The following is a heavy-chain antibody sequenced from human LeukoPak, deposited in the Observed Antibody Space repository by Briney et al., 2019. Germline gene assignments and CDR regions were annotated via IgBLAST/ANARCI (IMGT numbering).Heavy chain of an antibody. J-gene: IGHJ4*02. CDR1: GGSFSGYY. CDR2: INNSGST. CDR3: ARLGIAARPGFIAAAN. Sequence: SETLSLTCTVSGGSFSGYYWSWIRQPPGKGLERIGEINNSGSTNYNPSLKSRVTISVDTSKNQFSLKLSSVTAADTAVYYCARLGIAARPGFIAAANWGQGTLVTVSS. D-gene: IGHD6-6*01. V-gene: IGHV4-34*01.